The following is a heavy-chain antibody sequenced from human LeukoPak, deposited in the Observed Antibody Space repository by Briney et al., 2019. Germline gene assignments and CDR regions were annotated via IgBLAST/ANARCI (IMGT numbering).Heavy chain of an antibody. CDR2: IYYSGST. V-gene: IGHV4-59*01. CDR3: ARMAEVRGVPDY. D-gene: IGHD3-10*01. Sequence: PSETLSLTCTGSGGSISSYYWSWIRQPPGKGLEWIGYIYYSGSTNYNPSLKSRVTISVDTSKNQFSLKLSSVTAADTAVYYCARMAEVRGVPDYWGQGTLVTVSS. J-gene: IGHJ4*02. CDR1: GGSISSYY.